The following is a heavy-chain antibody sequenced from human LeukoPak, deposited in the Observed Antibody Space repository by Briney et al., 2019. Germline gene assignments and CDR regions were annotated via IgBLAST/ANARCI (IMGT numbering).Heavy chain of an antibody. J-gene: IGHJ4*02. CDR3: ARAYDSSGYYGGSLFDY. D-gene: IGHD3-22*01. CDR1: GASISSGNYY. Sequence: TSETLSLTCTVSGASISSGNYYWSWIRQHPGKGLEWIGYIYYSGSTYYNPSLKSRVTISVDTSKNQFSLKLSSVTAADTAVYYCARAYDSSGYYGGSLFDYWGQGTLVTVSS. CDR2: IYYSGST. V-gene: IGHV4-31*03.